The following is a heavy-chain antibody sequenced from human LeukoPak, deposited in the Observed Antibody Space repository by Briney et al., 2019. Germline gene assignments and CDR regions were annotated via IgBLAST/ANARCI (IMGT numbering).Heavy chain of an antibody. CDR1: EFTFSNYA. V-gene: IGHV3-30*18. Sequence: GGSLRLSCAVSEFTFSNYAMHWVRQAPGKGLEWVAVISYDGSNIYYAASVKGRFTISRDNSKNTLYLQMNRLRADDTAVYYCAKRGDSGSYLYFDKWDQGTLVSVSS. D-gene: IGHD3-10*01. J-gene: IGHJ4*02. CDR2: ISYDGSNI. CDR3: AKRGDSGSYLYFDK.